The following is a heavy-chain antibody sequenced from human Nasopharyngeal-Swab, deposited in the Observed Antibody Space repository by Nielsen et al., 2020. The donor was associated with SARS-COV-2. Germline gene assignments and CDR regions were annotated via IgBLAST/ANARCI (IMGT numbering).Heavy chain of an antibody. J-gene: IGHJ3*02. CDR1: GFTFSSYA. CDR3: ANLYSSGWADAFDI. Sequence: GESLKISCAASGFTFSSYAMSWVRQAPGKGLEWVSVIYSGGSSTYYADSVKGRLTISRDNSKNTLYLQMNSLRAEDTAVYYCANLYSSGWADAFDIWGRGTMVTVSS. CDR2: IYSGGSST. V-gene: IGHV3-23*03. D-gene: IGHD6-19*01.